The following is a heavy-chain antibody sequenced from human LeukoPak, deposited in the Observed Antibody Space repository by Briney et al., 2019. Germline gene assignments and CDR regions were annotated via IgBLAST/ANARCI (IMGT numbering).Heavy chain of an antibody. CDR3: ATRPADRAWHPFFDF. J-gene: IGHJ4*02. CDR2: IYYTAGT. Sequence: SETLSLTCTASGGSISSHYWSWIRQPPGKRLEWIGYIYYTAGTDFNPSLRSRVSFSLDTSKNQFSLTLTSVTAADTAVYYCATRPADRAWHPFFDFWGQGILVTVSS. V-gene: IGHV4-59*11. CDR1: GGSISSHY.